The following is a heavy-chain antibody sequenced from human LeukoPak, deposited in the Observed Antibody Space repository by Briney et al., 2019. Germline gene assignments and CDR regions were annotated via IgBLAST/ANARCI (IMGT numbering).Heavy chain of an antibody. CDR3: ASQAATDTDAFDI. CDR1: GYTFTGYY. D-gene: IGHD6-13*01. CDR2: INPSGIST. Sequence: GASVEVSCKASGYTFTGYYMHWVRQAPGQGLEWMGIINPSGISTRYVQKFQGRVTVTRDTSTSTVYMELSSLRSEDTAAYYCASQAATDTDAFDIWGQGTMVTVSP. V-gene: IGHV1-46*01. J-gene: IGHJ3*02.